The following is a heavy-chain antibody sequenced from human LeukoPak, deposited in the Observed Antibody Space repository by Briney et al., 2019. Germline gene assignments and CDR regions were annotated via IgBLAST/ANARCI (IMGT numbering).Heavy chain of an antibody. Sequence: GGSLRLSCAASGFTVSSNYMNWVHQAPGKGLEWVSVIYGGGNIYYADSVKGRFTISRDNSKNTLYLQMNSLRAEDTAVYYCARGAGYNYPYYFDYWGQGTLVTVSS. V-gene: IGHV3-53*01. CDR1: GFTVSSNY. CDR2: IYGGGNI. J-gene: IGHJ4*02. D-gene: IGHD5-24*01. CDR3: ARGAGYNYPYYFDY.